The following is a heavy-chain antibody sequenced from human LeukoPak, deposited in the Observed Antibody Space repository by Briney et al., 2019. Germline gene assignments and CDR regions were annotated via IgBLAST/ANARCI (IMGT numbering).Heavy chain of an antibody. Sequence: GESLKISCKGSGYSFTSYWIGWVRQMPGKGLEWMGIIYPGDSDTRYSPSFQGQVTISADKSISTAYLQWSSLKASGTAMYYCARHDNGGMVRGVIPADALDIWGQGTMVTVSS. CDR2: IYPGDSDT. J-gene: IGHJ3*02. CDR3: ARHDNGGMVRGVIPADALDI. CDR1: GYSFTSYW. V-gene: IGHV5-51*01. D-gene: IGHD3-10*01.